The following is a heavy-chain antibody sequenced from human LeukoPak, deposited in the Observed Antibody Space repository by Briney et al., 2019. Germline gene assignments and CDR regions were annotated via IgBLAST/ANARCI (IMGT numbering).Heavy chain of an antibody. CDR1: GGSISSSSYY. Sequence: SETLSLTCTVSGGSISSSSYYWGWIRQPPGKGLEGIGSIYYSGRTYYNPSLKSRVTISVDTSKNQFSLKLSSVTAADTAVYYCARHPVNYYDSSGYYYFRYYYYYMDVWGKGTTVTVSS. D-gene: IGHD3-22*01. CDR2: IYYSGRT. CDR3: ARHPVNYYDSSGYYYFRYYYYYMDV. V-gene: IGHV4-39*01. J-gene: IGHJ6*03.